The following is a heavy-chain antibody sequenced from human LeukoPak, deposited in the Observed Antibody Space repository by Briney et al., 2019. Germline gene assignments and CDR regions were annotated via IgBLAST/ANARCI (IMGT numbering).Heavy chain of an antibody. V-gene: IGHV4-59*08. D-gene: IGHD6-19*01. Sequence: LETLSLTCAVSGGSISSSYWSWIRQPPGKGLEWIGYIYYSGSTNYNPSLKSRVTISLDTSKNQFSLRLSSVTAADTALYYCARRMAVASTFDIWGQGTMVTVSS. CDR3: ARRMAVASTFDI. J-gene: IGHJ3*02. CDR2: IYYSGST. CDR1: GGSISSSY.